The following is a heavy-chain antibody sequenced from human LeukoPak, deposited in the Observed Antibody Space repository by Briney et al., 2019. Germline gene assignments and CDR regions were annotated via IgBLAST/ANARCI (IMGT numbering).Heavy chain of an antibody. CDR3: ARKPDRYYFDY. V-gene: IGHV4-59*12. D-gene: IGHD1-14*01. Sequence: SETLPLTCTVSGCTLSSYYWSWIRQPPGKGLEWIGYIYYSGSTNYNPSLKSRVTISVNTSKNQFFLTLSSGTAADTAVYYGARKPDRYYFDYWGQGTLVTVSS. CDR2: IYYSGST. CDR1: GCTLSSYY. J-gene: IGHJ4*02.